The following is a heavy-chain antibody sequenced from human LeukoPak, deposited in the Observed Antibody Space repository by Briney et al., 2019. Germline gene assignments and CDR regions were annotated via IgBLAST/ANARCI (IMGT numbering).Heavy chain of an antibody. CDR1: GGSISISSYY. D-gene: IGHD3-10*01. CDR3: ARDDYGSGSYSDGFDV. CDR2: IYFSGNT. Sequence: PSETLSLTCTVSGGSISISSYYWGWIRQPPGKGLEWIGNIYFSGNTYYNPSLKSRVTISVDTSKNQFSLKLSSVTAADTAVYYCARDDYGSGSYSDGFDVWGQGTMVTVSS. J-gene: IGHJ3*01. V-gene: IGHV4-39*07.